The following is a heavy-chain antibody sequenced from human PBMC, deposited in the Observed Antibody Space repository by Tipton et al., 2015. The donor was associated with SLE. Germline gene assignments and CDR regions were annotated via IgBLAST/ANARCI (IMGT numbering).Heavy chain of an antibody. J-gene: IGHJ4*02. D-gene: IGHD3-3*01. CDR1: GGSINSFY. CDR3: ARVSRFLEWLVEY. Sequence: TLSLTCNVSGGSINSFYWSWIRQSPGKGLEWIGYFYSSGNTNYNPSLKRRLTISVDTSTNQFSLKVRSVTAADTAVYYCARVSRFLEWLVEYWGQGKLVTVSS. V-gene: IGHV4-4*08. CDR2: FYSSGNT.